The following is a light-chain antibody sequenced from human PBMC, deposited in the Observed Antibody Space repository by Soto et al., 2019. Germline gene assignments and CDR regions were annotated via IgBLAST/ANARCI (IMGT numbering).Light chain of an antibody. CDR3: SSYTNINTRACV. J-gene: IGLJ1*01. V-gene: IGLV2-14*01. Sequence: QSAPTQPASVSGSPGQSITISCTGTSSDIGSHDYVSWYQHHPGKAPKLIIYEVTNRPSGVSNRFSGSKSGNTASLTISGLQAEDEAEYYCSSYTNINTRACVFGTGTKLTVL. CDR2: EVT. CDR1: SSDIGSHDY.